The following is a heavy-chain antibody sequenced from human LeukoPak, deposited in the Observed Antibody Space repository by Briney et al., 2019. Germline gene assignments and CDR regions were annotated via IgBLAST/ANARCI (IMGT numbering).Heavy chain of an antibody. CDR3: AKDIYSSSRGAFDY. D-gene: IGHD6-13*01. Sequence: QSGGSLRLSCAASGFTFDDYAMHWVRQAPGKGLEWVSGISWNSGSIGYADSVKGRFTISRDNAKNSLYLQMNSLRAEDTALYYCAKDIYSSSRGAFDYWGQGTLVTVSS. J-gene: IGHJ4*02. CDR2: ISWNSGSI. CDR1: GFTFDDYA. V-gene: IGHV3-9*01.